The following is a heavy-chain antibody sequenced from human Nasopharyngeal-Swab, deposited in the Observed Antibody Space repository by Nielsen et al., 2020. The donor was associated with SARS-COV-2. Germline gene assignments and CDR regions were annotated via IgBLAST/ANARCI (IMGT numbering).Heavy chain of an antibody. CDR3: VRHAPPVYYYYMDV. CDR1: GGSISSYY. J-gene: IGHJ6*03. V-gene: IGHV4-59*08. CDR2: IYYSGST. Sequence: SETLSLTCTVSGGSISSYYWSWIRQPPGKGLEWIGYIYYSGSTNYNPSLKSRVTISVDTSKKQFSLRLSSLTAADTAVYYCVRHAPPVYYYYMDVWGKGTTVTVSS.